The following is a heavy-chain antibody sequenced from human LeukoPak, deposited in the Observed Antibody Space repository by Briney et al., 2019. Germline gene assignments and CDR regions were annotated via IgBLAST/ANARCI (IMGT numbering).Heavy chain of an antibody. CDR3: ARDILTGYLFDY. D-gene: IGHD3-9*01. CDR2: ISAYNGNT. CDR1: GYTFTSYG. J-gene: IGHJ4*02. V-gene: IGHV1-18*04. Sequence: ASVKVSCKASGYTFTSYGISWVRQAPGQGLEWMGWISAYNGNTNYAQKHQGRVTMTTDTSTSTAYMELRSLRSDDTAVYYCARDILTGYLFDYWGQGTLVTVSS.